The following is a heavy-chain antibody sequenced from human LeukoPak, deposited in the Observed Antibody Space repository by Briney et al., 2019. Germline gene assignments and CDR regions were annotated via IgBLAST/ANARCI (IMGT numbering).Heavy chain of an antibody. J-gene: IGHJ4*02. D-gene: IGHD1-26*01. CDR2: IYYSGST. CDR3: ARGLIVGATVFDY. V-gene: IGHV4-39*07. Sequence: SETLSLTCTVSGGSISSSSYYWGWIRQPPGKGLEWIGSIYYSGSTYYNPSLKSRVTISVDTSKNQFSLKLSSVTAADTAVYYCARGLIVGATVFDYWGQGTLVTVSS. CDR1: GGSISSSSYY.